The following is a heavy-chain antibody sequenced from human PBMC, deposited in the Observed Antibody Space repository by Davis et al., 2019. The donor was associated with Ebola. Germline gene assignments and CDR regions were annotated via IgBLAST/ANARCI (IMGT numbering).Heavy chain of an antibody. CDR2: INHSGST. CDR1: GGSFSGYY. D-gene: IGHD6-13*01. Sequence: MPSETLSLTCAVYGGSFSGYYWSWIRQPPGKGLEWIGEINHSGSTNYNPSLKSRVTISVDTSKNQFSLKVSSVTAADTAVYYCARGGDSSSWYYYYGMDVWGQGTTVTVSS. V-gene: IGHV4-34*01. J-gene: IGHJ6*02. CDR3: ARGGDSSSWYYYYGMDV.